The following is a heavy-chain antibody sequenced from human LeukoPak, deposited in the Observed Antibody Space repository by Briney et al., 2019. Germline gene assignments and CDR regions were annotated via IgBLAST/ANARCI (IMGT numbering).Heavy chain of an antibody. CDR3: ARGFTGTNMIVVSAYFQH. J-gene: IGHJ1*01. CDR2: IKTNSGGT. CDR1: GYTLTGYY. D-gene: IGHD3-22*01. V-gene: IGHV1-2*02. Sequence: ASVKVSCKASGYTLTGYYMHWVRQAPGQGLEWMGWIKTNSGGTNYAQKFQGRVTMTRDTSISTAYMELNSLRSDDTAVYYCARGFTGTNMIVVSAYFQHWGQGTLVTVSS.